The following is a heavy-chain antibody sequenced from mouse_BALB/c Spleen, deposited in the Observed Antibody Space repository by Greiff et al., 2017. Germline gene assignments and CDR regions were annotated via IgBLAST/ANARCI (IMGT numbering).Heavy chain of an antibody. CDR1: GYTFTSYY. CDR3: TTMITTENYYAMDY. CDR2: INPSNGGT. D-gene: IGHD2-4*01. Sequence: QVHVKQSGAELVTPGASVKLSCKASGYTFTSYYMYWVKQRPGQGLEWIGEINPSNGGTNFNEKFKSKATLTVDKSSSTAYMQLSSLTSEDSAVYYCTTMITTENYYAMDYWGQGTSVTVAS. J-gene: IGHJ4*01. V-gene: IGHV1S81*02.